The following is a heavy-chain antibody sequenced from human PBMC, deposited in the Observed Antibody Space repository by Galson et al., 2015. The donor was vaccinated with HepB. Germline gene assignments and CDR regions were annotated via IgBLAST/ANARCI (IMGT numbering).Heavy chain of an antibody. Sequence: SVKVSCKASGYTFTSYAMNWVRQAPGQGLEWMGWINTNTGNPTYAQGFTGRFVFSLDTSVSTAYLQISSLKAEDTAVYYCARGSYYYDSSGYYQTGYFQHWGQGTLVTVSS. CDR2: INTNTGNP. CDR1: GYTFTSYA. J-gene: IGHJ1*01. D-gene: IGHD3-22*01. CDR3: ARGSYYYDSSGYYQTGYFQH. V-gene: IGHV7-4-1*02.